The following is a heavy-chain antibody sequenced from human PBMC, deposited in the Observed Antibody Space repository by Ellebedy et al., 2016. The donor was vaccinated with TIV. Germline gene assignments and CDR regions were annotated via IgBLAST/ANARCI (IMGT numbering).Heavy chain of an antibody. J-gene: IGHJ4*02. Sequence: MPSETLSLTCTVSGGSISSYHWSWIRQPPGKGLEWIGYISYSGSTNYNSSLKSRVTISADTSKNQFSVKLRSVSAADTAVYYCAIRVYGSGNYHHYFDYWGQGTLVTVSS. CDR2: ISYSGST. D-gene: IGHD3-10*01. CDR1: GGSISSYH. V-gene: IGHV4-59*08. CDR3: AIRVYGSGNYHHYFDY.